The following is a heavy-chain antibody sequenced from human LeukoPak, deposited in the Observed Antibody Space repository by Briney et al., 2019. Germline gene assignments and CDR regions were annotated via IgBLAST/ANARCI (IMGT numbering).Heavy chain of an antibody. J-gene: IGHJ4*02. D-gene: IGHD1-14*01. CDR2: INHSGST. Sequence: PSETLSLTCAVYGGSFSGYYWSWIRQPPGKGLEWIGEINHSGSTNYNPSLKSRVTISVDTSKNQSSLKLSSVTAADTAVYYCARGLRYPDYWGQGTLVTVSS. V-gene: IGHV4-34*01. CDR3: ARGLRYPDY. CDR1: GGSFSGYY.